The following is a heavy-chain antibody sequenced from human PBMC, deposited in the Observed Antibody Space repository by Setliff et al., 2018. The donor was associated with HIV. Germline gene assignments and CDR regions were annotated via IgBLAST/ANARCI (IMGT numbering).Heavy chain of an antibody. CDR2: IYTSGKT. D-gene: IGHD1-26*01. V-gene: IGHV4-4*07. Sequence: SETLSLTCSVSGGSFSGYYWSWIRQPAGKGLEWIGHIYTSGKTHYSPSLKSRITISADTSKNQLSLNLSSVTAADTAVYYCARAAYSGTYLWEPATDLWGRGTLVTVSS. J-gene: IGHJ2*01. CDR3: ARAAYSGTYLWEPATDL. CDR1: GGSFSGYY.